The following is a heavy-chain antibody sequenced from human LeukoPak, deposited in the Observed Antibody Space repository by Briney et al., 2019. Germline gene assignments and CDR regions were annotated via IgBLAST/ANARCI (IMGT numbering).Heavy chain of an antibody. Sequence: GGSLRLSCAASGFTFSSYAMHWVRQAPGKGLEFFSSINSNGDSTYHADSVKGRFTISRDNSKNTLYLQMRSLRVEDTAVYYCVKSGYSTSSDVDYWGQGTLVTVSS. CDR1: GFTFSSYA. J-gene: IGHJ4*02. D-gene: IGHD5-12*01. CDR2: INSNGDST. CDR3: VKSGYSTSSDVDY. V-gene: IGHV3-64D*09.